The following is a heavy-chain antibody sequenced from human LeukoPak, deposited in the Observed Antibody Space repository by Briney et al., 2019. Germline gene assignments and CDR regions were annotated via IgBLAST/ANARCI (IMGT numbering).Heavy chain of an antibody. J-gene: IGHJ4*02. CDR3: ARCNLLTRPDY. Sequence: ASVKVPCKASGYTFIANYIHWVRQAPGQGLEWMGWINPNSGDTKSSQKFQGRVTMTRDTSISTAYMELNSLTSDDTAVYYCARCNLLTRPDYWGQGTLVTVSS. CDR2: INPNSGDT. CDR1: GYTFIANY. V-gene: IGHV1-2*02.